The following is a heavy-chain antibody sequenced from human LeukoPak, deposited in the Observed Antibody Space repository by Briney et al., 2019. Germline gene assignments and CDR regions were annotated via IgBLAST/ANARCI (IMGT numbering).Heavy chain of an antibody. CDR2: IYYSGST. D-gene: IGHD1-26*01. V-gene: IGHV4-59*08. J-gene: IGHJ3*02. Sequence: PSETLSLTCTVSGGSISSYYWSWIRQPPGKGLEWIGYIYYSGSTNYNPSLKSRVTISVDTSKNQFSLKLSSVTAADTAVYYCARRSGSSDDAFDIWGQGTMVTVSS. CDR1: GGSISSYY. CDR3: ARRSGSSDDAFDI.